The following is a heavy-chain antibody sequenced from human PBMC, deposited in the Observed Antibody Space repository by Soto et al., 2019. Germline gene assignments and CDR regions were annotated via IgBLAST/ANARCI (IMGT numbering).Heavy chain of an antibody. CDR2: IRKKTNSYTT. Sequence: PGGSLRLSCAASGLTFSDRYMDWVRQAPGKGLEWVGRIRKKTNSYTTEYAASVKGRFIISRDDSTNSLYLQMSSLKTEDTAVYYCTTVTTVDYYFDYSGQGTLVTVSS. CDR1: GLTFSDRY. J-gene: IGHJ4*02. D-gene: IGHD4-17*01. CDR3: TTVTTVDYYFDY. V-gene: IGHV3-72*01.